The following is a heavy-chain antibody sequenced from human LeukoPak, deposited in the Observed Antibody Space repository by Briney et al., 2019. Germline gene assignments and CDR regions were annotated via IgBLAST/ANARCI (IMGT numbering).Heavy chain of an antibody. CDR3: ARAQDRYCSGGSCYYMDV. Sequence: PGGSLRLSCAASGFTFSSYSMNWVRQAPGKGLEWVSSISSSSSYVYYADSVKGRFTISRDNAKNSLYLQMNSLRAEDTAVYYCARAQDRYCSGGSCYYMDVWGKGTTVTVSS. V-gene: IGHV3-21*01. D-gene: IGHD2-15*01. J-gene: IGHJ6*03. CDR2: ISSSSSYV. CDR1: GFTFSSYS.